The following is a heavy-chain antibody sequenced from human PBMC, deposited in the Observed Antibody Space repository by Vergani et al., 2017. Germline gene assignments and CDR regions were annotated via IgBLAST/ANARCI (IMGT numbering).Heavy chain of an antibody. Sequence: EVELVQSGPEMRKPGESLKISCKGSEYSFGNYWIGWVRQMPGKGLECMGIIYPADSDTRYSPSFQGQVTISASKSIITAFLQWDSLKASDTALYYCARHTTYTDSWGQGTLVTVSS. D-gene: IGHD1-1*01. CDR2: IYPADSDT. CDR3: ARHTTYTDS. V-gene: IGHV5-51*01. J-gene: IGHJ4*02. CDR1: EYSFGNYW.